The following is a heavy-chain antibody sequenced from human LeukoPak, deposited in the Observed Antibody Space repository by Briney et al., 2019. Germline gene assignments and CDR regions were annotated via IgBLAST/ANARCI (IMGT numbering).Heavy chain of an antibody. J-gene: IGHJ4*02. CDR3: ARNVGSGLDY. D-gene: IGHD3-10*01. V-gene: IGHV1-46*03. CDR2: INPSGGST. CDR1: GYTFTTYY. Sequence: ASVKVSCKASGYTFTTYYIHWVRQAPGQGLEWMGFINPSGGSTSYAQKFQGRVTMTRDTSTSTVYVDLSSLRSEDTAVYYCARNVGSGLDYWGQGTLVIVSS.